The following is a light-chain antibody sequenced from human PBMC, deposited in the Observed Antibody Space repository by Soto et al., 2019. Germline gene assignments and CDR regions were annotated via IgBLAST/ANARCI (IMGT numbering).Light chain of an antibody. Sequence: DIVMTQSPLSLPVTPGEPASISCTSSESLLHSNGNTYLDWYLQKPGQSPQLVIYLGSNRASGVPDRFSCGGSGTDFTLKIRTVESEDVGVYYCMQGLQTPRTVGQGATVDTK. V-gene: IGKV2-28*01. J-gene: IGKJ1*01. CDR1: ESLLHSNGNTY. CDR2: LGS. CDR3: MQGLQTPRT.